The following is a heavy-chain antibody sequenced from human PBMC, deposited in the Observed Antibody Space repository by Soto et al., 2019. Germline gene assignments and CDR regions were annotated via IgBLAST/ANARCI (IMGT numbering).Heavy chain of an antibody. V-gene: IGHV3-53*01. J-gene: IGHJ4*02. CDR1: GFSVNDNY. D-gene: IGHD3-22*01. Sequence: GGSLRRSCTASGFSVNDNYMAWVRQAPGKSPEWVAVIFTRGTAHYAESVTGRFTFSRDNSKRTLNLQLNNLGAEDGAVYYCTKLWGYYFESWGQGTLVTVSS. CDR2: IFTRGTA. CDR3: TKLWGYYFES.